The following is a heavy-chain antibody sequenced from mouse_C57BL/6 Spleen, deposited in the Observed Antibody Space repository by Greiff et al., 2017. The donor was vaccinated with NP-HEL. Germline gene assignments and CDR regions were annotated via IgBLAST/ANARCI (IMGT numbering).Heavy chain of an antibody. Sequence: VKLQQSGPELVKPGASVKISCKASGYAFSSSWMNWVKQRPGKGLEWIGRIYPGDGDTNYNGKFKGKATLTADKSSSTAYMQLSSLTSEDSAVYFCAKEGELGRYYFDYWGQGTTLTVSS. CDR2: IYPGDGDT. J-gene: IGHJ2*01. D-gene: IGHD4-1*01. CDR1: GYAFSSSW. V-gene: IGHV1-82*01. CDR3: AKEGELGRYYFDY.